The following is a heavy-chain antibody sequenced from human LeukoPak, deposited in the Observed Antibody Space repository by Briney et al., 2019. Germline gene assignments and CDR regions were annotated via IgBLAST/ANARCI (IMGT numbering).Heavy chain of an antibody. J-gene: IGHJ6*03. CDR1: GFTVSSNY. CDR2: IYSGGST. Sequence: GGSLRLSCAASGFTVSSNYMSWVRQAPVKGLEWVSVIYSGGSTYYADSVKGRFTISRDNSKNTLYLRMNSLRAEDTAVYYCAKGYGWEASYYYYYMDVWGKGTTVTISS. V-gene: IGHV3-53*05. CDR3: AKGYGWEASYYYYYMDV. D-gene: IGHD1-26*01.